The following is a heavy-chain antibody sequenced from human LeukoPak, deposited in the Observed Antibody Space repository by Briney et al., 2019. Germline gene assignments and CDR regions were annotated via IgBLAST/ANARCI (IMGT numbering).Heavy chain of an antibody. Sequence: RPSETLSLTCTVSGGSISSSSYYWGWIRQPPGKGLEWIGSIYYSGSTYYNPSLKSRVTISVDTSKNQFSLKLSSVTAADTAVYYCAVLTGQDYDFWSGPEYYFDYWGQGTLVTVSS. D-gene: IGHD3-3*01. CDR1: GGSISSSSYY. CDR3: AVLTGQDYDFWSGPEYYFDY. CDR2: IYYSGST. J-gene: IGHJ4*02. V-gene: IGHV4-39*07.